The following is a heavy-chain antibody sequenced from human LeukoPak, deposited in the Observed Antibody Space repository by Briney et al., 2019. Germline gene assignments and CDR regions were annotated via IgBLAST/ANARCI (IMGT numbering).Heavy chain of an antibody. Sequence: ASVKVSCKASGYTFTSHGISWVRQAPGQGLEWMGWISTYNDNTHYAPKIQGRVTMTTDTSTRTAYMELRSLRSDDTAVYYCARDVKTDYYDSSGYYFDYWGQGTLGTGAS. D-gene: IGHD3-22*01. J-gene: IGHJ4*02. V-gene: IGHV1-18*01. CDR2: ISTYNDNT. CDR3: ARDVKTDYYDSSGYYFDY. CDR1: GYTFTSHG.